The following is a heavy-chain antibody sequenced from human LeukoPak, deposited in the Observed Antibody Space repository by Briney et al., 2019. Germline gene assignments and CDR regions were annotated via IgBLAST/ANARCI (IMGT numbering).Heavy chain of an antibody. D-gene: IGHD3-22*01. Sequence: ASVKVSCKASGYTFTGCYMHWVRQAPGQGLEWMGWINPNSGGTNYAQKFQGRVTMTRDTSISTAYMELSSLRSDDTAVYYCARELYYDSSGPQGYYYYMDVWGKGTTVTISS. CDR2: INPNSGGT. CDR1: GYTFTGCY. V-gene: IGHV1-2*02. CDR3: ARELYYDSSGPQGYYYYMDV. J-gene: IGHJ6*03.